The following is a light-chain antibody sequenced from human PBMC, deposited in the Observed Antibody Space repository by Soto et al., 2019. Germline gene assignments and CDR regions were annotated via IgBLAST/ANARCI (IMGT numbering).Light chain of an antibody. J-gene: IGKJ4*01. CDR1: QSVSSY. Sequence: EIVLTQSPATLALSPGERATLSCRASQSVSSYLAWYQQKPGQAPRLVIYDAYNRATGIPARFSGSGSGTDFTLTISSLAPEDVAVYHCQQRSDWPPLTFGGGTKVEIK. CDR3: QQRSDWPPLT. CDR2: DAY. V-gene: IGKV3-11*01.